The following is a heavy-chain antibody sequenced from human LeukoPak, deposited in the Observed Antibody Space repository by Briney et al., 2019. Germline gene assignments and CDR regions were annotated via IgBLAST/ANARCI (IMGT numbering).Heavy chain of an antibody. CDR3: ARHFGGSAVVTRIDD. CDR2: YYYSGRT. CDR1: GFTISSSCKY. V-gene: IGHV4-39*01. Sequence: PWETLTLTCTASGFTISSSCKYWVRMPQAPGKGLEWIGRYYYSGRTYYNPSLGSRTTISVDTSKNQFPLQLSPVTAANTAVYYCARHFGGSAVVTRIDDWGQGTLVTVSS. D-gene: IGHD3-10*01. J-gene: IGHJ4*02.